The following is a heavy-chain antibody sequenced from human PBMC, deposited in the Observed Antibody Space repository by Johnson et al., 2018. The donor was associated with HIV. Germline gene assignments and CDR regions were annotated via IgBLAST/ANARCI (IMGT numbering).Heavy chain of an antibody. D-gene: IGHD4-17*01. J-gene: IGHJ3*02. CDR1: GFTFSSYA. V-gene: IGHV3-30-3*01. CDR3: ATIYGDYAADDAFDI. Sequence: QVQLVESGGGVVQPGRSLRLSCAASGFTFSSYAMHWVRQAPGKGLEWVAVISYDGSNKYYADSVKGRFTISRDNAKNSLYLQMNSLRAEDTAVYYCATIYGDYAADDAFDIWGQGTMVTVSS. CDR2: ISYDGSNK.